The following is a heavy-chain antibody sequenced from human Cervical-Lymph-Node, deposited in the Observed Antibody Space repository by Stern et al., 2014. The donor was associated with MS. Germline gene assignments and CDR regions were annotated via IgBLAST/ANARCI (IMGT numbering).Heavy chain of an antibody. V-gene: IGHV3-21*01. D-gene: IGHD6-13*01. J-gene: IGHJ4*02. CDR2: ISSSSSYI. CDR3: ARDSSSWYAIDY. CDR1: GFTFSSYS. Sequence: EVQLLESGGGLVKPGGSLRLSCAASGFTFSSYSMNWVRQAPGKGLECVSAISSSSSYIYYADSVKGRFTISRDNAKNSLYLQMNSLRAEDTAVYYCARDSSSWYAIDYWGQGTLVTVSS.